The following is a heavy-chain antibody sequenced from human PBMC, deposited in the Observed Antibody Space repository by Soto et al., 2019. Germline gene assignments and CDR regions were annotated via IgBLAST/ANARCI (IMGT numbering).Heavy chain of an antibody. J-gene: IGHJ4*02. CDR1: GDSMSSFTY. CDR3: NRLKTEDTAVYYCTTDVSLYYYGYDY. V-gene: IGHV4-4*02. CDR2: IYQSAST. Sequence: SETLSLTCTVSGDSMSSFTYWTWVRQPPGKGLEWIGEIYQSASTNYNPSLKSRVTISAEKSNNKFSLRLSSVSSVFRMYLQMNRLKTEDTAVYYCTTDVSLYYYGYDYWGQGNMVTVSS. D-gene: IGHD3-10*01.